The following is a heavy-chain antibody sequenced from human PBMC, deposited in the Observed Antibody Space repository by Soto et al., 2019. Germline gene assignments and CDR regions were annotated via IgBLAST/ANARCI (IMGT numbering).Heavy chain of an antibody. Sequence: ASVKVSCKASGCTFTSYYMHWVRQAPGQGLEWMGIINPSGGSTSYAQKFQGRVTMTRDTSTSTVYMELSSLRSEDTAVYYCARGPIVVVPAALKNWFDPWGQGTLVTVSS. CDR2: INPSGGST. CDR3: ARGPIVVVPAALKNWFDP. V-gene: IGHV1-46*03. J-gene: IGHJ5*02. CDR1: GCTFTSYY. D-gene: IGHD2-2*01.